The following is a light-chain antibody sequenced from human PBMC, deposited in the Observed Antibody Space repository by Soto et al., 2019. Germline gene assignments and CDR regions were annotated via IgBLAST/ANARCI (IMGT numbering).Light chain of an antibody. CDR2: KAS. J-gene: IGKJ5*01. CDR3: QQYNTLIT. CDR1: QSISTW. Sequence: DIQMTQSPSTLSASVGDRVTITCRASQSISTWLAWYQQKPGKAPKLLIYKASTLESGVPSRFSGSGSGTEFTLTISSLQPDDFAIYYCQQYNTLITFGQGTRLEIK. V-gene: IGKV1-5*03.